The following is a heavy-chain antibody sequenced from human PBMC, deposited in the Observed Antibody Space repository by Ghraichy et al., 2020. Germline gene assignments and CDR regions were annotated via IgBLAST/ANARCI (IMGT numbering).Heavy chain of an antibody. J-gene: IGHJ5*02. CDR2: IYYSGST. CDR1: GGSISSYY. D-gene: IGHD6-13*01. V-gene: IGHV4-59*01. CDR3: ARGSRTIAAAGNNWFDP. Sequence: SETLSLTCTVSGGSISSYYWSWIRQPPGKGLEWIGYIYYSGSTNYNPSLKSRVTISVDTSKNQFSLKLSSVTAADTAVYYCARGSRTIAAAGNNWFDPWGQGTLVTVSS.